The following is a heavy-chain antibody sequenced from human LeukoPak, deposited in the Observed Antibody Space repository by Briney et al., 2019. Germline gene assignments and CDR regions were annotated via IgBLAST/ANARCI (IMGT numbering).Heavy chain of an antibody. CDR3: ARVQRFLEWPQSSW. CDR1: GYTFTGYY. CDR2: INPNSGGT. Sequence: ASVKVSCKASGYTFTGYYMHWVRQAPGQGLEWMGWINPNSGGTNYAQKFQGRVTMTRDTSISTAYMELSRLRSDDTAVYYCARVQRFLEWPQSSWWGQGTLVTVSS. V-gene: IGHV1-2*02. D-gene: IGHD3-3*01. J-gene: IGHJ4*02.